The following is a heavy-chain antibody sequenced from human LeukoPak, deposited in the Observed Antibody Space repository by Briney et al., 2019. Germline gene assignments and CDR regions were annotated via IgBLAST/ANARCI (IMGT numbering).Heavy chain of an antibody. Sequence: SVKVSCKASGGTFSSYAISWVRQAPGQGLEWMGRIIPILGIANYAQKFQGRVTTTADKSTSTAYMELSSLRSEDTAVYYCARVGSYRSSWYENWFDPWGQGTLVTVSS. CDR2: IIPILGIA. CDR3: ARVGSYRSSWYENWFDP. J-gene: IGHJ5*02. D-gene: IGHD6-13*01. CDR1: GGTFSSYA. V-gene: IGHV1-69*04.